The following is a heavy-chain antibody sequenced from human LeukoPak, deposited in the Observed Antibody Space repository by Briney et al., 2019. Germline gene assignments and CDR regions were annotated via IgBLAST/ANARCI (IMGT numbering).Heavy chain of an antibody. CDR3: ARDTDGSLDY. D-gene: IGHD1-26*01. V-gene: IGHV3-7*01. CDR1: GFAFTNSW. Sequence: GGSLRLSCAASGFAFTNSWMAWVRQAPGKGLEWVANIKQDGSTKHYADSLKGRFTISRDNPKNSLYLQMNSLRADDTAVYYCARDTDGSLDYWGQGILVTVAS. J-gene: IGHJ4*02. CDR2: IKQDGSTK.